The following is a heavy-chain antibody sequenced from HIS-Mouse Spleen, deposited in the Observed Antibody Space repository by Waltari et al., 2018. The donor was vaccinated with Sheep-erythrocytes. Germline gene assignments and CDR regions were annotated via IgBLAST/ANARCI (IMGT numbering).Heavy chain of an antibody. CDR3: AKVRTVNYCYFDL. V-gene: IGHV3-30*18. D-gene: IGHD1-1*01. J-gene: IGHJ2*01. Sequence: QVQLVESGGGVVQPGRSLRLSCAASGFTFSSYGMHWVRQAPGKGLEWVAVISYDGSNKYYADSVKGRFTISRDNSKNTLYLQMNSLRAEDTAVYYCAKVRTVNYCYFDLWGRGTLVTVSS. CDR1: GFTFSSYG. CDR2: ISYDGSNK.